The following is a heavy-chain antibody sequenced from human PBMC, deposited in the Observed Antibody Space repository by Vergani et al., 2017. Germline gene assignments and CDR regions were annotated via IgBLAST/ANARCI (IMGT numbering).Heavy chain of an antibody. J-gene: IGHJ4*02. D-gene: IGHD3-22*01. Sequence: QVQLQESGPGLVKPSQTLSLTCTVSGGSISSGDYYWSWIRQPPGKGLEWIGYIYYSGSTYYNPSLTSRVTISVDTSKNQFSLKLSSVTAADTAVYYCARGSSYYDSSGYYYGYWGQGTLVTVSS. CDR1: GGSISSGDYY. V-gene: IGHV4-30-4*01. CDR3: ARGSSYYDSSGYYYGY. CDR2: IYYSGST.